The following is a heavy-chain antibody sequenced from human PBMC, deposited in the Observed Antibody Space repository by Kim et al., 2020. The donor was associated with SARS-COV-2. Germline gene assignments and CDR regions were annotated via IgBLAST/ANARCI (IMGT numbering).Heavy chain of an antibody. V-gene: IGHV1-46*04. J-gene: IGHJ4*02. Sequence: SYAQKLQGRFSMTRDTSINTVYMELNSLRSDDTAVYFCARAGSGTFDLDSWGQGTLVTVSS. D-gene: IGHD3-10*01. CDR3: ARAGSGTFDLDS.